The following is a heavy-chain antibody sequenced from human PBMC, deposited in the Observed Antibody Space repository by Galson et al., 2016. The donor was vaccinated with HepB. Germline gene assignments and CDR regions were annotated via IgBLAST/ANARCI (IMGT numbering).Heavy chain of an antibody. J-gene: IGHJ3*02. CDR2: INPGDSDT. D-gene: IGHD3-10*01. CDR3: ASRSSDAFDI. Sequence: QSGAEVKKPGESLKISCKASGYILTSYWIGWVRQMPGKGLELMTIINPGDSDTRYSPSFQGQVTISTDKSIPTAYLQWSSLKASDTARYYCASRSSDAFDIWGQGTMVTVSS. CDR1: GYILTSYW. V-gene: IGHV5-51*01.